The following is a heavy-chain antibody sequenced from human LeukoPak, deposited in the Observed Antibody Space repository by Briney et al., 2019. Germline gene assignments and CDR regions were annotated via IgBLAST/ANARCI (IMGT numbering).Heavy chain of an antibody. CDR3: AREGVDDPLYYYYMDV. Sequence: GGSLRLSCAASGFTFSDYYMSWIRQAPGKGLEWVSYISSSGSTIYYADSVKGRFTISRDNAKNSLYLQMNSLRAEDTAVYYCAREGVDDPLYYYYMDVWGKGTTVTVSS. CDR1: GFTFSDYY. CDR2: ISSSGSTI. D-gene: IGHD5-12*01. V-gene: IGHV3-11*01. J-gene: IGHJ6*03.